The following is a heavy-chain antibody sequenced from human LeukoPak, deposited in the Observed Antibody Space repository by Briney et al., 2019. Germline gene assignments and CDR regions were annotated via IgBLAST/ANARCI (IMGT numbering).Heavy chain of an antibody. CDR1: GFTFSTYA. J-gene: IGHJ4*02. V-gene: IGHV3-23*01. D-gene: IGHD4-23*01. Sequence: GGSLRLSCAASGFTFSTYAMSRVRQAPGKGLEWVSAISGSGITTHFADSVKGRFTISRDNFKNTVSLQMNGLRAEDTAVYYCAKGRTRWVKEECDYWGQGTLVTVSS. CDR2: ISGSGITT. CDR3: AKGRTRWVKEECDY.